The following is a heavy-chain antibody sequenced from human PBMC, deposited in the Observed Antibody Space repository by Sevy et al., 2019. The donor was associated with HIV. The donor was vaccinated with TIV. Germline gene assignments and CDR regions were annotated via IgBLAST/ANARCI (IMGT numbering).Heavy chain of an antibody. CDR1: GYTFTNYG. Sequence: ASVKVSCKASGYTFTNYGITWVRQAPGQGLEWMGWISRYNTNHAQNLQGRVTMTTDTSTSNVYMELRGLRSDDTAMYYCARAPSGSQGPGQYFQHWGQGTLVTVSS. CDR2: ISRYNT. D-gene: IGHD1-26*01. J-gene: IGHJ1*01. CDR3: ARAPSGSQGPGQYFQH. V-gene: IGHV1-18*01.